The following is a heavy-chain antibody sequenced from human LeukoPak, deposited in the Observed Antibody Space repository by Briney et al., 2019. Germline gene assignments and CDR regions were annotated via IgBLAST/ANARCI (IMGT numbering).Heavy chain of an antibody. CDR1: GFAFSTYW. CDR2: IKQDGSAE. V-gene: IGHV3-7*01. CDR3: ARHSRYKFDC. D-gene: IGHD2-2*02. J-gene: IGHJ4*02. Sequence: GGSLRLSCAASGFAFSTYWMTWVRQAPGKGLEWVANIKQDGSAEYFVDSVKGRITISRDNAKNSVYLQMNSLRGEDTAVYYCARHSRYKFDCWGQGTLVTVSS.